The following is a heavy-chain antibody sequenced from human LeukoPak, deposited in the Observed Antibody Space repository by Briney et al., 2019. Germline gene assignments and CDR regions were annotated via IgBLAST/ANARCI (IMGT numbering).Heavy chain of an antibody. D-gene: IGHD4-17*01. CDR1: GGSISSSSYY. CDR2: INHSGST. CDR3: ARGPDYGDYGVAEYFQH. V-gene: IGHV4-39*07. J-gene: IGHJ1*01. Sequence: SETLSLTCTVSGGSISSSSYYWSWIRQPPGKGLEWIGEINHSGSTNYNPSLKSRVTISVDTSKNQFSLKLSSVTAADTAVYYCARGPDYGDYGVAEYFQHWGQGTLVTVSS.